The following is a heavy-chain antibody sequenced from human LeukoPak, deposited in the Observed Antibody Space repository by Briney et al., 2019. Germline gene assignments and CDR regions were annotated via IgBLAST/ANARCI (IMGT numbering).Heavy chain of an antibody. CDR2: IQYDGSSK. CDR3: AREDRSSWFGLSDY. D-gene: IGHD6-13*01. Sequence: PGGSLRLSCAASGFNFNYYGMRWVRQAPGKGLEWVAFIQYDGSSKYYGDSVKGRFTVSRDNSENTPYLQMNTLRAEDTAVYYCAREDRSSWFGLSDYWGQRTLVTVSS. V-gene: IGHV3-30*02. J-gene: IGHJ4*02. CDR1: GFNFNYYG.